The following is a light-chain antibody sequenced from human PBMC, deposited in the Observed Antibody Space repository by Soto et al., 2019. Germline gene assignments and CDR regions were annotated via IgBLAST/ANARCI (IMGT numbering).Light chain of an antibody. J-gene: IGKJ5*01. CDR1: QSVSSN. Sequence: EIVLTQSPGTLSLSPGERATLSCRASQSVSSNLAWYQQKPGQAPRLLIYGASARATGIPARFSGSGSGTEFTLTISSLQPEDFARYYCQKLNTYPLTFGQGTRLEIK. CDR3: QKLNTYPLT. CDR2: GAS. V-gene: IGKV3-15*01.